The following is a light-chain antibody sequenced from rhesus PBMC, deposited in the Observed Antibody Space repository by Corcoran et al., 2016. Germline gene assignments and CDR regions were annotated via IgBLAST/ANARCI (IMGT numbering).Light chain of an antibody. CDR3: MQALEFPLT. CDR2: EVS. V-gene: IGKV2-104*02. J-gene: IGKJ4*01. CDR1: QSLLDSEDGNTY. Sequence: DIVMTQTPLSLPVTPGEPASISCRSSQSLLDSEDGNTYLDWYLQQPGQSPQPLIYEVSNRASGVPDRLSGSGSDTDFTLKISRVEAEDVGVYYCMQALEFPLTFGGGTKVEIK.